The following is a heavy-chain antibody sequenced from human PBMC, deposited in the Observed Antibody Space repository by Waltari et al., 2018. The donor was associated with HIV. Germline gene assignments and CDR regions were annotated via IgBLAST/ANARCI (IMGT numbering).Heavy chain of an antibody. V-gene: IGHV3-48*04. J-gene: IGHJ4*02. D-gene: IGHD3-22*01. Sequence: EVQLVESGGGLVQPGGSLRLSCAASGVTFSCSGLHWVPQAPGKGLEWISYISSSSSTIYYADSVKGRFTISRDNAKNSVYLQMNSLRAEDTAVYYCARPLGGGYTYWGQGTLVTVSS. CDR3: ARPLGGGYTY. CDR1: GVTFSCSG. CDR2: ISSSSSTI.